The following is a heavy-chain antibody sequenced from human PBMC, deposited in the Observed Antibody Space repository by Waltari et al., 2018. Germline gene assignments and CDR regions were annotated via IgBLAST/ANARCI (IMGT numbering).Heavy chain of an antibody. V-gene: IGHV4-31*03. D-gene: IGHD1-7*01. J-gene: IGHJ5*02. CDR1: GGSISSGGSY. CDR3: ARFSAGTTVWFDP. Sequence: QVQLQESGPGLVKPSQTLSLTCTVSGGSISSGGSYWSWIRQPPGKGLEWIGYIYYSGSTYYNPSLKSRVTISVDTSKNQFSLKLSSVTAADTAVYYCARFSAGTTVWFDPWGQGTLVTVSS. CDR2: IYYSGST.